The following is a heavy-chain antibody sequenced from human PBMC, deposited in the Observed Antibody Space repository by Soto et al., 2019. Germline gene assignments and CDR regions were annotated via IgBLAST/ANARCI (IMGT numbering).Heavy chain of an antibody. J-gene: IGHJ5*02. CDR2: IYYSGTT. CDR1: GDSMSSGTYH. V-gene: IGHV4-39*02. CDR3: ARDLYTDRIAVAVS. D-gene: IGHD6-19*01. Sequence: KPSETLSLTCSVSGDSMSSGTYHWDWIRQPPGKGLEWIGTIYYSGTTHYNPSLKSRVTISVDTSKSQFFLNLSSVTAADMAVYYCARDLYTDRIAVAVSWGQGTLVTVSS.